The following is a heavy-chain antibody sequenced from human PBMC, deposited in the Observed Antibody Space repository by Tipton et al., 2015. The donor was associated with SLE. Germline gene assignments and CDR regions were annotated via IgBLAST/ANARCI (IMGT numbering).Heavy chain of an antibody. V-gene: IGHV4-59*01. CDR2: IYYSGST. CDR1: GGSISSYY. J-gene: IGHJ5*02. D-gene: IGHD6-19*01. Sequence: TLSLTCTVSGGSISSYYWSWIRQPPGKGLEWIGYIYYSGSTNYNPSLKSRVTISVDTSKNQFSLKLSSVTGAGTAVYYCAREEYSSGWTEVHWFDPWGQGTLVTVSS. CDR3: AREEYSSGWTEVHWFDP.